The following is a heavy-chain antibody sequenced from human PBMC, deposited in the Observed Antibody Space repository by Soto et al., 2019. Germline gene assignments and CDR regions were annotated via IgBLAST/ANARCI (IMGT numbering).Heavy chain of an antibody. D-gene: IGHD3-10*01. CDR2: IYYSGST. V-gene: IGHV4-39*01. Sequence: QLQLQESGPGLVKPSETLSLTCTVSGGSISSSSYYWGWIRQPPGKGLEWIGSIYYSGSTYYNPSLKSPVTISVDTSKSQFSLNLSSVTAADTAVYYCARHSAYGSGSDYWGQGTLVTVSS. CDR1: GGSISSSSYY. CDR3: ARHSAYGSGSDY. J-gene: IGHJ4*02.